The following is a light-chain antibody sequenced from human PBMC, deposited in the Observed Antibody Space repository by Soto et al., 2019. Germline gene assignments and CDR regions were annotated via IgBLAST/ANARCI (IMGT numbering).Light chain of an antibody. CDR2: KVS. J-gene: IGKJ1*01. CDR1: QSISSW. Sequence: DIQMTQSPSTLSASVGDRVTITCRASQSISSWLAWFQQKPGKAPNLLIYKVSNLESGVPSRFSGSGSGTEFTLTISSLQRDDFATYYCQQYYSYSWTFGQGTKVEIK. CDR3: QQYYSYSWT. V-gene: IGKV1-5*03.